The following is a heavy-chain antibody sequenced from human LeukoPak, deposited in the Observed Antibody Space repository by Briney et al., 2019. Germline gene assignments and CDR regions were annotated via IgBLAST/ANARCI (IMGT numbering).Heavy chain of an antibody. CDR3: ARSMVCAINGINWFDP. Sequence: ASVKVSCKASGGTFSSYAISWVRQAPGQGLEWMGGIIPIFGTANYAQKFQGRVTITADESTSTAYMELSSLRSEDTAVYYCARSMVCAINGINWFDPWGQGTLVTVSS. V-gene: IGHV1-69*13. J-gene: IGHJ5*02. D-gene: IGHD2-8*01. CDR1: GGTFSSYA. CDR2: IIPIFGTA.